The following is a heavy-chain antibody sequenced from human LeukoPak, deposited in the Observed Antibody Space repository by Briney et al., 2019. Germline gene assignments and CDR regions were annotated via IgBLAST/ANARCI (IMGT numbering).Heavy chain of an antibody. CDR1: GESFSDYY. CDR2: INHSGST. J-gene: IGHJ5*02. V-gene: IGHV4-34*01. Sequence: SETLSLTCAVYGESFSDYYWSWIRQPPGKGLEWIGEINHSGSTNYSPSLKSRVTMSVDTSKNQFSLKLSSVTAADTAVYYCARGGYGSGSYLEGYWFDPWGQGTLITVSS. D-gene: IGHD3-10*01. CDR3: ARGGYGSGSYLEGYWFDP.